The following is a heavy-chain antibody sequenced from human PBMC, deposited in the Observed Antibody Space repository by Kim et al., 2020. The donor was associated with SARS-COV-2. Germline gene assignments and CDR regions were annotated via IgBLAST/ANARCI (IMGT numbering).Heavy chain of an antibody. V-gene: IGHV1-2*02. CDR2: INPNSGGT. J-gene: IGHJ5*02. CDR1: GYTFTGYY. CDR3: ARDLALVDYGSGISNWFDP. Sequence: ASVKVSCKAAGYTFTGYYMHWVRQAPGQGLEWMGWINPNSGGTNYAQKVQGRVTMTRDTSISTAYMELSRLRSDDTAVYYCARDLALVDYGSGISNWFDPWGQGTLVTVSS. D-gene: IGHD3-10*01.